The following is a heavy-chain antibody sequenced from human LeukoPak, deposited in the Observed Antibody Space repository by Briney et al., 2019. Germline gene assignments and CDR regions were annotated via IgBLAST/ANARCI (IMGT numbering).Heavy chain of an antibody. Sequence: SETLSLTCAVYGGSFSGYYWSWIRQPPGEGLEWIGEINHSGSTNYNPSLKSRVTISVDTSKNQFSLKLSSVAAADTAVYYCANLYGSGSRIDYWGQGTLVTVSS. J-gene: IGHJ4*02. CDR3: ANLYGSGSRIDY. D-gene: IGHD3-10*01. CDR1: GGSFSGYY. CDR2: INHSGST. V-gene: IGHV4-34*01.